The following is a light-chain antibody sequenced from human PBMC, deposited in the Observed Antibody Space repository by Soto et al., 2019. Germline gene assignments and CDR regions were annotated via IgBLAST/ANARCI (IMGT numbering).Light chain of an antibody. Sequence: QSVLTQPASVSGSPGQSITISCTGTSSDVGGYNYVSWYQQHPGKAPKLMIYEVNNRPSGVSDRFSASKSGNTASLTISGLQAEDEADYYCSSYTSTSTLVVFGGGTKVTVL. V-gene: IGLV2-14*01. CDR1: SSDVGGYNY. CDR2: EVN. CDR3: SSYTSTSTLVV. J-gene: IGLJ2*01.